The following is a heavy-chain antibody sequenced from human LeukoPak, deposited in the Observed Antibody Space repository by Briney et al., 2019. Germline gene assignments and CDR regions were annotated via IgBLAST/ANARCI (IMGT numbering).Heavy chain of an antibody. CDR2: INHSGST. CDR1: GGSFSGYY. V-gene: IGHV4-34*01. Sequence: SETLSLTCAVYGGSFSGYYWSWIRQPPGKGLEWIGEINHSGSTNYNPSLKSRVTISVDTSKNQFSLKLSSVTAAATAVYYCAREETGSGGSLDYWGQGTLVTVSS. D-gene: IGHD6-19*01. CDR3: AREETGSGGSLDY. J-gene: IGHJ4*02.